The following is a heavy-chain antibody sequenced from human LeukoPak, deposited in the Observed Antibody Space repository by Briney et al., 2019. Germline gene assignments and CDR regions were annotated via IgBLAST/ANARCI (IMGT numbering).Heavy chain of an antibody. D-gene: IGHD3-9*01. Sequence: GGSLRLSCEASGFTFSRYWMHWVRQAPGKGLVWVSRINSDGSRTTYADSVRGRFTISRDNAKNSLYLQMNSLRAEDMAVYYCARAVRYFDYLLGPPDYWGQGTLVTVSS. V-gene: IGHV3-74*01. CDR3: ARAVRYFDYLLGPPDY. CDR1: GFTFSRYW. CDR2: INSDGSRT. J-gene: IGHJ4*02.